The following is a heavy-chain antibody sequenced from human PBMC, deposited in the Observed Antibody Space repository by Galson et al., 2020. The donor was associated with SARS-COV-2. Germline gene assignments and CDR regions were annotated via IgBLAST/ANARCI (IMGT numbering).Heavy chain of an antibody. Sequence: ASVKVSCKVSGYTLTELSMHWVRQAPGKGLEWMGGFDPEDGETIYAQKFQGRVTMTEDTSTDTAYMELSSLRSEDTAVYYCATAPPYCSSTICYVSWFDPWGQGTLVTVSS. J-gene: IGHJ5*02. V-gene: IGHV1-24*01. CDR2: FDPEDGET. CDR3: ATAPPYCSSTICYVSWFDP. D-gene: IGHD2-2*01. CDR1: GYTLTELS.